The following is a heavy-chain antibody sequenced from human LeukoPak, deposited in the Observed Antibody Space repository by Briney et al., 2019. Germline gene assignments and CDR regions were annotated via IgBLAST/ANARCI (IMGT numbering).Heavy chain of an antibody. Sequence: GGSLTLSCTTSGFTFSNYWMYWVRQAPGKGLMWVSRIKSDGTGITYTDSVEGRFTISRDNARNTLYLQMNSLRDEDTAVYYCVRGQTIDYWGQGTLVTVSS. D-gene: IGHD3-3*01. CDR2: IKSDGTGI. CDR1: GFTFSNYW. V-gene: IGHV3-74*01. CDR3: VRGQTIDY. J-gene: IGHJ4*02.